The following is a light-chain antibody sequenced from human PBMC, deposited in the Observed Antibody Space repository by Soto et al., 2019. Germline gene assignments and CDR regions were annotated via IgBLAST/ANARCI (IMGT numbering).Light chain of an antibody. CDR2: DVT. Sequence: QSALTQPASVSGSPGQSITISCTGSSTDIGDFHYVSWYQQHPGKVPTLIIHDVTYRPSGVSPRFSGSKSGITASLIISGLRAEDEAHYYCSSYASTNAILFGGGTKLTVL. J-gene: IGLJ2*01. CDR1: STDIGDFHY. V-gene: IGLV2-14*03. CDR3: SSYASTNAIL.